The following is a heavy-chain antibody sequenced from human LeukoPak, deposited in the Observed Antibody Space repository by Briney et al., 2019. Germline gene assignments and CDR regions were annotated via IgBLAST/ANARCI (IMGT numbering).Heavy chain of an antibody. Sequence: GASVKVSFTAPGYTFTIYGISWVRQAPGQGLAWMGWISAYNGNTNYAQKLQGRVTMTTDTSTSTAYMELRSLRSDDTAVYYCARVGYYDSSGYYYSPFDYWGQGTLVTVSS. CDR1: GYTFTIYG. D-gene: IGHD3-22*01. CDR3: ARVGYYDSSGYYYSPFDY. CDR2: ISAYNGNT. V-gene: IGHV1-18*01. J-gene: IGHJ4*02.